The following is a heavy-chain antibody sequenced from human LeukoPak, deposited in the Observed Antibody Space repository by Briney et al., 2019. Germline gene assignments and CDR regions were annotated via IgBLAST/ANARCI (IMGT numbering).Heavy chain of an antibody. CDR1: GFTFSSYS. CDR2: ISSSSSTI. J-gene: IGHJ3*02. V-gene: IGHV3-48*01. D-gene: IGHD3-22*01. CDR3: ARADYYDNASDI. Sequence: PGGSLRLSCAASGFTFSSYSMNWVRQAPGKGLEGVSYISSSSSTIYYADSVKGRFTISRDHDKNSLYLQMNSLRAEDTAVYYCARADYYDNASDIWGQGTMVTVSS.